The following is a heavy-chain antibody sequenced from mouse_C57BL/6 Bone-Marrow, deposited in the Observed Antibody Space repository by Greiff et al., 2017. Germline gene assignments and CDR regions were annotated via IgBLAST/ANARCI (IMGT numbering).Heavy chain of an antibody. J-gene: IGHJ4*01. Sequence: EVKVVESGGGLVQPGGSLSLSCAASGFTFTDYYMSWVRQPPGKALEWLGFIRNKANGYTTEYSASVKGRFTISRDNSQSILYLQMNALRAEDSATYYGARYTRWLPYPGYAMDYWGQGTSVTVSS. CDR1: GFTFTDYY. CDR2: IRNKANGYTT. CDR3: ARYTRWLPYPGYAMDY. V-gene: IGHV7-3*01. D-gene: IGHD2-3*01.